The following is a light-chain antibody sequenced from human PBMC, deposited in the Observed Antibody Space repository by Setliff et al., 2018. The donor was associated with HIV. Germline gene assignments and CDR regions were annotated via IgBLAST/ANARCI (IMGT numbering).Light chain of an antibody. Sequence: QSALTQPASVSGSPGQAITISCSGTSSDVGAYNYVSWYQQHPGKAPKVMIYDVNKWPSGVSNRFSGSKSGNTASLTISGLQAEDEADYYCRSYVNSGIYVFGTGTKVTVL. J-gene: IGLJ1*01. CDR2: DVN. CDR1: SSDVGAYNY. V-gene: IGLV2-23*02. CDR3: RSYVNSGIYV.